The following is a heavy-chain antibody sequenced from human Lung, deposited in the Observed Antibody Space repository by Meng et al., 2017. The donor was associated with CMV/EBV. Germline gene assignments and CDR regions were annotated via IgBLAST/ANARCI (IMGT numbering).Heavy chain of an antibody. D-gene: IGHD4-23*01. J-gene: IGHJ4*02. Sequence: EVQLVESGGGLVKPGGSLRLLCTGSGSGFIFSNLLINWVRQAPGKGLEWVGRIKSKFDGETTDYAAPVKGRFTISRDDSRNTLYLYMNSLKTEDTAVYYCTTDRPRSGGKTHDYWGQGPPVTVSS. CDR3: TTDRPRSGGKTHDY. V-gene: IGHV3-15*01. CDR1: GSGFIFSNLL. CDR2: IKSKFDGETT.